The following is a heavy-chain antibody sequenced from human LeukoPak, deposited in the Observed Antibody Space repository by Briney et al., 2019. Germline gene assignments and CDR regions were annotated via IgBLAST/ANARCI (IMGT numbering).Heavy chain of an antibody. CDR1: GFNFSSYW. Sequence: GGSLRLSCAASGFNFSSYWMTWVRQAPGKGPEWVANIKQDGGEIYYVDSVKGRFTISRDNAKNSLYLQMNSLRAEDTAVYYCARDKKVGATNFDYWGQGTLVTVSS. V-gene: IGHV3-7*03. CDR2: IKQDGGEI. D-gene: IGHD1-26*01. J-gene: IGHJ4*02. CDR3: ARDKKVGATNFDY.